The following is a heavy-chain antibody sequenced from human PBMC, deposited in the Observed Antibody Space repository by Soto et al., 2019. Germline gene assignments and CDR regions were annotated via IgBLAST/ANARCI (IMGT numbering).Heavy chain of an antibody. Sequence: PGGSLRLSCATSGFTFNTYPMTWVRQAPGKGLGWVASISSTAGRTSSYADSVKGRFAIGRDFSDNSVYPEMNNLRADDTAVYFCAKGVLSFHYGMEVWGQGATVTVSS. J-gene: IGHJ6*02. CDR1: GFTFNTYP. V-gene: IGHV3-23*01. CDR2: ISSTAGRTS. D-gene: IGHD3-10*01. CDR3: AKGVLSFHYGMEV.